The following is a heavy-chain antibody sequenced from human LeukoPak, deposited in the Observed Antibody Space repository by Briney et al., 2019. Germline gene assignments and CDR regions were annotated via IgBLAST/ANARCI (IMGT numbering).Heavy chain of an antibody. D-gene: IGHD5-18*01. CDR2: IYYSGST. J-gene: IGHJ4*02. V-gene: IGHV4-59*01. Sequence: SEALSLTCTVSGGSISSYYWSWIRQPPGKGLEWIGYIYYSGSTNYNPSLKSRVTISVDTSKNQFSLKLSSVTAVDTAVYYCARRVRGCSYGPGYYFDYWGQGTLVTVSS. CDR3: ARRVRGCSYGPGYYFDY. CDR1: GGSISSYY.